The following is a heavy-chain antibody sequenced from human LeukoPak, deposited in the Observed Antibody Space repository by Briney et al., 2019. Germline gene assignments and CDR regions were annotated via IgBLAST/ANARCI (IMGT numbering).Heavy chain of an antibody. CDR1: GFTFSDYN. V-gene: IGHV4-34*01. CDR2: INHSGST. CDR3: ARHILRYFDWLLESDAFDI. J-gene: IGHJ3*02. Sequence: PGGSLRLSCAASGFTFSDYNMRWIRQAPGKGLEWIGEINHSGSTNYNPSLKSRVTISVDTSKNQFSLKLSSVTAADTAVYYCARHILRYFDWLLESDAFDIWGQGTMVTVSS. D-gene: IGHD3-9*01.